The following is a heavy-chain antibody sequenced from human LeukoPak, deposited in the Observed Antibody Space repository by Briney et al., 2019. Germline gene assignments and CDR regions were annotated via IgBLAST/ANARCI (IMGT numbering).Heavy chain of an antibody. Sequence: PGGSLRLSCAASGFTFSSYAMSWVRQAPGKGLEWVSAISGSGGSTYYADSVKGRFTISRDNSKNTLYLQMNSLRAEDTAVYYCAKVLFPWKKTAYLPADYWGQGTLVTVSS. CDR1: GFTFSSYA. CDR2: ISGSGGST. V-gene: IGHV3-23*01. D-gene: IGHD2-21*01. J-gene: IGHJ4*02. CDR3: AKVLFPWKKTAYLPADY.